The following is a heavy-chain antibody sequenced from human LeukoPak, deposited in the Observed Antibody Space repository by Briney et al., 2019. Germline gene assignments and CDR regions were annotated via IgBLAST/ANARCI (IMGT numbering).Heavy chain of an antibody. CDR3: ARGSQYYYDSIGYPFPY. Sequence: SETLSLTCAVYGGSFSGYYWSWIRQPPGKGLEWIGEINHSGSTNYNPSLKSRVTISVDTSKNQFSLKLSSVTAADTAVYYCARGSQYYYDSIGYPFPYWGQGTLVTVSS. V-gene: IGHV4-34*01. CDR2: INHSGST. CDR1: GGSFSGYY. D-gene: IGHD3-22*01. J-gene: IGHJ4*02.